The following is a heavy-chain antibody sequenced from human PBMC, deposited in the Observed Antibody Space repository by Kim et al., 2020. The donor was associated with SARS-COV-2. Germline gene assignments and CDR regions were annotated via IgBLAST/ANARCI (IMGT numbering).Heavy chain of an antibody. CDR2: GNT. V-gene: IGHV1-8*01. J-gene: IGHJ4*02. Sequence: GNTGYAQKFQGRGTMTRNTSRSTAYMELSSLRSEDTAVYYCARGAVTNDYWGQGTLVTVSS. CDR3: ARGAVTNDY. D-gene: IGHD4-17*01.